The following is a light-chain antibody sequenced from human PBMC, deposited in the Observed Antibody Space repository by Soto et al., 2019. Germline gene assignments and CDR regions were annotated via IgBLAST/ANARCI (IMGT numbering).Light chain of an antibody. CDR1: SSDVGAYNY. CDR3: SSYTSSLVV. V-gene: IGLV2-14*01. J-gene: IGLJ2*01. CDR2: DVS. Sequence: QSALTQPASVSGSPGQSITISCTGTSSDVGAYNYVSWYQQHPGKAPKLMIYDVSNRPSGVSNRFSGSKSGNTASLTISGLQAEDEADYYCSSYTSSLVVFGGGTKLTVL.